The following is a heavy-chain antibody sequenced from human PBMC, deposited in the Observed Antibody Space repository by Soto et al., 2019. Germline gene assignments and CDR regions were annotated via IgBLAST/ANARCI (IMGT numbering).Heavy chain of an antibody. Sequence: QVQLVQSGAEVKKPGSSVTVSCKASGGTFSSYAISWVRQAPGQGLEWLGGILPIFGTANYAQKFQGRVTITADESTSTAYMELSSLRSEDTAVYYCARPYDFWSVYYTGGFDPWGQGTLVTVSS. J-gene: IGHJ5*02. CDR2: ILPIFGTA. CDR3: ARPYDFWSVYYTGGFDP. V-gene: IGHV1-69*01. D-gene: IGHD3-3*01. CDR1: GGTFSSYA.